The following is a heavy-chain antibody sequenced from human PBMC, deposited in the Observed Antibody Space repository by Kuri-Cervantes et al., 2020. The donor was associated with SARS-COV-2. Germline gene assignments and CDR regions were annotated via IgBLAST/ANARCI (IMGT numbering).Heavy chain of an antibody. CDR3: ARDLGYVQLERRPYYYGMDV. V-gene: IGHV1-2*02. D-gene: IGHD1-1*01. Sequence: ASVKVSCKASGYTFTGYYMHWVRQAPGQGLEWMGWINPNSGGTNYAQKFQGRVTMTRDTSISTAYMELSRLRSDDTAVYYCARDLGYVQLERRPYYYGMDVWGQGTTVTVSS. J-gene: IGHJ6*02. CDR1: GYTFTGYY. CDR2: INPNSGGT.